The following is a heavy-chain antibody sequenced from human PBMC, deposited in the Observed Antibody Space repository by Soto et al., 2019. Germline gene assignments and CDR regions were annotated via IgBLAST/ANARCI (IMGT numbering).Heavy chain of an antibody. CDR2: IYYSGST. Sequence: QVQLQESGPGLVKPSQTLSLTCTVSGGSISSGGYYWSWIRQHPGKGLEWIGYIYYSGSTFYSPSLKSRVTISLDTSKNQFSLKLKSVTAADTAVYFCARIRYSSSWYDFQHWGQGTLVTVSS. CDR3: ARIRYSSSWYDFQH. D-gene: IGHD6-13*01. V-gene: IGHV4-31*03. J-gene: IGHJ1*01. CDR1: GGSISSGGYY.